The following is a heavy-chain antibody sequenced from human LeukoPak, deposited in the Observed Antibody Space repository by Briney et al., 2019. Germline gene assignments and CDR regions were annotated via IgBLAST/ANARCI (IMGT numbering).Heavy chain of an antibody. J-gene: IGHJ6*03. CDR1: GGSISTSTYY. CDR2: IYYTGTT. Sequence: PSGTLSLTCTVSGGSISTSTYYWAWIRQPPGKGLEWIGSIYYTGTTYYSPSLKSRVTILLDTSKKQFSLKLRSVTAADTAVYYCARAVEDFYYYMDVWGKGTTVTVSS. D-gene: IGHD6-19*01. V-gene: IGHV4-39*07. CDR3: ARAVEDFYYYMDV.